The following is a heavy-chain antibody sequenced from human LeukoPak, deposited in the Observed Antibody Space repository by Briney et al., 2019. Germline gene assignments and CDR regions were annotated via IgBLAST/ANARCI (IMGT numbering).Heavy chain of an antibody. V-gene: IGHV3-23*01. J-gene: IGHJ4*02. CDR3: AKVRGRVLGPDFGYYFDY. CDR1: GFTFNTYA. D-gene: IGHD2-8*02. Sequence: GGSLRLSCAASGFTFNTYAMSWVRQAPGKGLEGVSALSDSGGSTSYADSVRGRFTISRDNSRNTLYLQMNSLRADDTAVYYGAKVRGRVLGPDFGYYFDYWGQGTVVTVSS. CDR2: LSDSGGST.